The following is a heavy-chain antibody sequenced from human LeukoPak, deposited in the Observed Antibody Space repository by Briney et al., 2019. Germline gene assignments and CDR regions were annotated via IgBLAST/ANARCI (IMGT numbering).Heavy chain of an antibody. Sequence: SETLSLTCTVSGGSISSYYWSWIRQPPGKGLEWIGYVSNSGTKYNPSLKSRVTISLDTSKNQFSLKLSSVTAADTAVYYCARARGYYYDFDYWGQGTLVTVSS. J-gene: IGHJ4*02. V-gene: IGHV4-59*01. CDR3: ARARGYYYDFDY. D-gene: IGHD3-22*01. CDR1: GGSISSYY. CDR2: VSNSGT.